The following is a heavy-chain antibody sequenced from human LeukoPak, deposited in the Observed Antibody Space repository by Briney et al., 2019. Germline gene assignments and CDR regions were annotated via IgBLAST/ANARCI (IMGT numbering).Heavy chain of an antibody. V-gene: IGHV3-7*01. J-gene: IGHJ4*02. CDR1: GFTFNSFF. Sequence: GGSLRLSCAASGFTFNSFFLNWVRRTPGREVGGVACISQDGSETFYMDSVRGRFTISRDNTKNSLYLQMNSLRAEDTAVYFCVRDLGHSRHYFEYWGQGALVTVSS. CDR2: ISQDGSET. D-gene: IGHD7-27*01. CDR3: VRDLGHSRHYFEY.